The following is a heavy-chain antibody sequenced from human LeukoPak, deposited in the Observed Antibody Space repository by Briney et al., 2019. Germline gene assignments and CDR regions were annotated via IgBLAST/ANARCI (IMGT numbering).Heavy chain of an antibody. J-gene: IGHJ4*02. Sequence: PSETLSLTCTVSGGSISSGTYYWSWIRQPAGKGLEWIGRIYTSGSTNYNPSLKSRVTMSVDTSKNQFSLKLTSVTAADAAVYYCARTAEYWGQGILVTVSS. CDR1: GGSISSGTYY. CDR2: IYTSGST. D-gene: IGHD2-21*02. V-gene: IGHV4-61*02. CDR3: ARTAEY.